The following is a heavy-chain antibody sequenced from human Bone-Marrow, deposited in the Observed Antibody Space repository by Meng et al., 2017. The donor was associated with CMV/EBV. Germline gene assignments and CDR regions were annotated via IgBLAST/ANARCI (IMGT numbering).Heavy chain of an antibody. V-gene: IGHV4-39*07. CDR2: VYYSGNT. J-gene: IGHJ4*02. CDR1: GGSIGSTNYY. CDR3: AGDENSSTWYKY. Sequence: GSLRLSCTFSGGSIGSTNYYWGWIRQPPGKGLEWIASVYYSGNTYYNPSLKSRVTISVDMSKSQFSLMLSSVTAADTAVYYCAGDENSSTWYKYWGQGTLVTVSS. D-gene: IGHD6-13*01.